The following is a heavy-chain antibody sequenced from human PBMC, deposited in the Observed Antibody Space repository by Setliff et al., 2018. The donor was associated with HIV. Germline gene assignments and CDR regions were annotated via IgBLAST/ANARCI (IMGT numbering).Heavy chain of an antibody. Sequence: SETLSLTCAAYGGTFSDYSWTWIRRPPGKGLEWIGEIHHSGRTEYNPSLTSRISMSVDSSKNQFSLKLTSVTAADTAAYYCARHGGLEQLAGGWFDPWGQGTLVTVSS. CDR1: GGTFSDYS. CDR2: IHHSGRT. V-gene: IGHV4-34*01. CDR3: ARHGGLEQLAGGWFDP. J-gene: IGHJ5*02. D-gene: IGHD6-6*01.